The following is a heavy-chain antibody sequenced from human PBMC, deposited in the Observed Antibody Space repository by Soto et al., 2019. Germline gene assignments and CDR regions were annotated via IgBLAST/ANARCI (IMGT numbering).Heavy chain of an antibody. V-gene: IGHV3-30-3*01. D-gene: IGHD1-26*01. CDR3: ARDRGRWELSPVVY. J-gene: IGHJ4*02. CDR1: GFTFSSYA. Sequence: QVQLVESGGGVVQPGRSLRLSCAASGFTFSSYAMHWVRQAPGKGLEWVAVISYDGSNKYYADSVKGRFTISRDNSKNTLYLQMNSLRAEDTAVYYCARDRGRWELSPVVYWGQGTLVTVSS. CDR2: ISYDGSNK.